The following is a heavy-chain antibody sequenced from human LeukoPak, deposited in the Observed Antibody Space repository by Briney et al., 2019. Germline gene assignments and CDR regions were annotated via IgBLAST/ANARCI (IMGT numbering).Heavy chain of an antibody. V-gene: IGHV5-51*01. Sequence: GESLKISCKGSGYSFTSYWIGWVRQMPGKGLEWMGIIYPGDSDTRYSPSFQGQVTISADKSISTAYLQWSSLKASDTAMYYCARLHASNDYSSSGGYWGQGTLVTVSS. J-gene: IGHJ4*02. CDR3: ARLHASNDYSSSGGY. CDR1: GYSFTSYW. D-gene: IGHD4-11*01. CDR2: IYPGDSDT.